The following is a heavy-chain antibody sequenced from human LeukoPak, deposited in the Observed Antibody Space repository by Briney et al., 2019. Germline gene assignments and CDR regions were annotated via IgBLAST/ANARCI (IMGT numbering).Heavy chain of an antibody. V-gene: IGHV3-23*01. J-gene: IGHJ4*02. CDR2: IIGSGGST. D-gene: IGHD3-22*01. CDR3: AKVPGYYDSSGYTLGRVDY. Sequence: GSLRLSCAASGFTFSSYAMSWVRQAPGKGLEWVSAIIGSGGSTYYADSVKGRFTISRDNSKNTLYLQMNGLRAEDTAVYYCAKVPGYYDSSGYTLGRVDYWGQGTLVTVSS. CDR1: GFTFSSYA.